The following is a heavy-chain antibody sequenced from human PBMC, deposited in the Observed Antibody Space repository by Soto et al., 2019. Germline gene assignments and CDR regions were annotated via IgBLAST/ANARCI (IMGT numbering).Heavy chain of an antibody. CDR3: AKEARFGWFGELIYFDY. CDR1: RFTFSSYD. Sequence: GGSLRLSCAASRFTFSSYDMHWVRQAPGKGLEWVAVISYDGGNKYYADSVKGRFTISRDNSKNTLYLQVNSLRAEDTAVYYCAKEARFGWFGELIYFDYWGQGTLVTVSS. D-gene: IGHD3-10*01. CDR2: ISYDGGNK. J-gene: IGHJ4*02. V-gene: IGHV3-30*18.